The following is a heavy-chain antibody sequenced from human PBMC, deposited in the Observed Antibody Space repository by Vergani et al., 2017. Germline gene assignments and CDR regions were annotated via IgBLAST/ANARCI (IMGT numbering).Heavy chain of an antibody. V-gene: IGHV3-21*01. J-gene: IGHJ4*02. CDR2: ISSSSSYI. Sequence: EVQLVESGGGLVQPGRSLRLSCTASGFTFSSYSMNWVRQAPGKGLEWVSSISSSSSYIYYADSVKGRFTISRDNAKNSLYLQMNSLRAEDTAVYYCARIIRGHRNGDFDYWGQGTLVTVSS. D-gene: IGHD3-10*01. CDR3: ARIIRGHRNGDFDY. CDR1: GFTFSSYS.